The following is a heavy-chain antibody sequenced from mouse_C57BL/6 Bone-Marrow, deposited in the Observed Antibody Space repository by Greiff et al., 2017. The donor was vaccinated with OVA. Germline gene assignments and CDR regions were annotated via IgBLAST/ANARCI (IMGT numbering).Heavy chain of an antibody. J-gene: IGHJ1*03. CDR2: IYPGSGST. CDR1: GYTFTSYW. CDR3: ASYDAWYFDV. D-gene: IGHD2-3*01. V-gene: IGHV1-55*01. Sequence: QVQLQQPGAELVKPGASVKMSCKASGYTFTSYWITWVKQRPGQGLEWIGDIYPGSGSTNYNEKFKSKATLTVDTSSSTAYMQRSSLTSEDAAVYYCASYDAWYFDVWGTGTTVTVSS.